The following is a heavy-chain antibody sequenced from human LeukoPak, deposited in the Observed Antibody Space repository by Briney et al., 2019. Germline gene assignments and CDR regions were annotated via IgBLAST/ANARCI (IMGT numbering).Heavy chain of an antibody. V-gene: IGHV4-38-2*01. CDR3: ARHFLAAAGPFGY. J-gene: IGHJ4*02. D-gene: IGHD6-13*01. CDR2: IYYSGST. Sequence: PSETLSLTCAVSGYSISSGYYWGWIRQPPGKGLEWIGSIYYSGSTYYNPSLKSRVTISVDTSKNQFSLKLSSVTAADTAVYYCARHFLAAAGPFGYWGQGTLVTVSS. CDR1: GYSISSGYY.